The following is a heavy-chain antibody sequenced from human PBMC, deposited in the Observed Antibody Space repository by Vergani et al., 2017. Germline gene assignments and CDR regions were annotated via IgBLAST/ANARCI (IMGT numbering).Heavy chain of an antibody. Sequence: QLQLQESGSGLVKPSQTLSLTFAVSGGSISSGGYSRSWIRPPPGKGLEGIGYIYHSGSTYYNPSLKSRVTISVDRYKNQFSLKLSSVTAADTAVYYCARGHDSSGYYYDYWGQGTLVTVSS. CDR1: GGSISSGGYS. CDR3: ARGHDSSGYYYDY. CDR2: IYHSGST. D-gene: IGHD3-22*01. V-gene: IGHV4-30-2*01. J-gene: IGHJ4*02.